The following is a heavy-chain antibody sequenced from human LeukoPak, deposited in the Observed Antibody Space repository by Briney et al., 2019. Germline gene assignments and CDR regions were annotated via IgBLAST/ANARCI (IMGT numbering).Heavy chain of an antibody. Sequence: SSETLSLTCTVSGYSIGNGYYWGWIRQPPGKGLEWIGSIYHSGNTFYNPSLKSRVTISVDTSKNQFSLNLASVTAADTAVYYCAIKTRANRPLGSWFDPWGQGTLVTVSS. CDR3: AIKTRANRPLGSWFDP. CDR2: IYHSGNT. V-gene: IGHV4-38-2*02. D-gene: IGHD3-16*01. CDR1: GYSIGNGYY. J-gene: IGHJ5*02.